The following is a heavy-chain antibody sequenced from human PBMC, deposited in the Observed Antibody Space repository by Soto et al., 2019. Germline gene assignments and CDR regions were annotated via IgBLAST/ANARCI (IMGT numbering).Heavy chain of an antibody. CDR3: AREGIAAALDY. J-gene: IGHJ4*02. CDR2: ISSSSSYI. CDR1: GFTFSSYS. V-gene: IGHV3-21*01. Sequence: EVQLVESGGGLVKPGGSLRLSCAASGFTFSSYSMNWVRQTPGKGLEWVSSISSSSSYIYYADSVKSRFTIYRDNAKNSLYLQVNSLRAEDTAVYYCAREGIAAALDYWGQGTLVTVSS. D-gene: IGHD6-13*01.